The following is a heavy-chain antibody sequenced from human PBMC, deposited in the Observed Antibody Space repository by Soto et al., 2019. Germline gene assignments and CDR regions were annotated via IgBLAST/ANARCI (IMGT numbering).Heavy chain of an antibody. D-gene: IGHD5-18*01. Sequence: GESLKISCAASGFTFSSYAMSWVGQAPGKGLEWVSAISGSGGSTYYADSVKGRFTISRDNSKNTLYLQMNSLRAEDTAVYYCAKTDTAIHFDYWGQGTLVTVSS. CDR2: ISGSGGST. CDR3: AKTDTAIHFDY. V-gene: IGHV3-23*01. J-gene: IGHJ4*02. CDR1: GFTFSSYA.